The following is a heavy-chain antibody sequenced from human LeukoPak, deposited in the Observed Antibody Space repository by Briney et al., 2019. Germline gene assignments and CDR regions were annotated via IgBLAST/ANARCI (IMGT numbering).Heavy chain of an antibody. D-gene: IGHD3-10*01. CDR3: AKPGGGFGELLSTSWFDP. J-gene: IGHJ5*02. CDR1: GFTFSSYG. V-gene: IGHV3-30*19. CDR2: ISYDGSNK. Sequence: GGSLRLSCAASGFTFSSYGMHWVRQAPGKGLEWVAVISYDGSNKYYADSVKGRFTISRDNSKNTLYLQMNSLRAEDTAVYYCAKPGGGFGELLSTSWFDPWGQGTLVTVSS.